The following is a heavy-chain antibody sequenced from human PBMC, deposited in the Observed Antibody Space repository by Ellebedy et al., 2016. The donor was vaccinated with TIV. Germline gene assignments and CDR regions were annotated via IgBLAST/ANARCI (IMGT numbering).Heavy chain of an antibody. V-gene: IGHV2-5*02. Sequence: SGPTLVKPTQTLTLTCTFSGFSLSTSGVGVGWIRQPPGKALERLALIYWDDDKRYSPSLKSRLTITMDTSKNQVVLTMTNMDPVDTATYYCAHSSYFRDGFDYWGQGTLVTVSS. D-gene: IGHD3-10*01. CDR1: GFSLSTSGVG. CDR3: AHSSYFRDGFDY. CDR2: IYWDDDK. J-gene: IGHJ4*02.